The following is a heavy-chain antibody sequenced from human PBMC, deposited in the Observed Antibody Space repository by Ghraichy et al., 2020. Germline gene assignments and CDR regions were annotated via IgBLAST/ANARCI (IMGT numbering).Heavy chain of an antibody. Sequence: SETLSLTCTVSGASISSYYWSWIRQPPGKGLEWIGYISYSGNPNYNPSLKSRVIISIDTSKNQFSLKLNSVTAADTAVYYCARDSFGLDVWGQGTTVTVSS. CDR1: GASISSYY. CDR2: ISYSGNP. V-gene: IGHV4-59*01. D-gene: IGHD3-16*01. CDR3: ARDSFGLDV. J-gene: IGHJ6*02.